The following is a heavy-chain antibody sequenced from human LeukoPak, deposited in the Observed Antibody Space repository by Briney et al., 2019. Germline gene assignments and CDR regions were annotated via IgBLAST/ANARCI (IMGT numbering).Heavy chain of an antibody. Sequence: PSETLSLTCTVSGGSISSADYYWSWIRQPPGNGLEWFGYIYYSRSTYYHPSLRSRVTISVDTSKNQFSLKLSSVTAADTAVYYCARALRWHYYFDYWGQGTLVTVSS. CDR3: ARALRWHYYFDY. V-gene: IGHV4-30-4*08. CDR1: GGSISSADYY. CDR2: IYYSRST. D-gene: IGHD4-23*01. J-gene: IGHJ4*02.